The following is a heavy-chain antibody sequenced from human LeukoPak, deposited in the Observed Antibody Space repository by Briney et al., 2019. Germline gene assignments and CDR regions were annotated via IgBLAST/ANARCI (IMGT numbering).Heavy chain of an antibody. CDR3: ATSGDYYDSSGHDAFDI. D-gene: IGHD3-22*01. CDR2: IKQDGSEK. J-gene: IGHJ3*02. CDR1: GFTFSSYW. Sequence: GGSLRLSCAASGFTFSSYWMSWVRQAPGKGLEWVANIKQDGSEKYYVDSVKGRFTISRDNAKNSLYLQMNSLRAEDTAVYYCATSGDYYDSSGHDAFDIWGQGTMVTVSS. V-gene: IGHV3-7*03.